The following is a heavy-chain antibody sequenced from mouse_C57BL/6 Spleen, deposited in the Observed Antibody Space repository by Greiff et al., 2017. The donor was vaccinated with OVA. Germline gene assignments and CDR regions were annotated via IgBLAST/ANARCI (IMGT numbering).Heavy chain of an antibody. D-gene: IGHD1-1*01. V-gene: IGHV1-69*01. CDR3: ARGRGTTVVPHYFDY. J-gene: IGHJ2*01. Sequence: VQLQQPGAELVMPGASVKLSCKASGYTFTSYWMHWVKQRPGQGLEWIGEIDPSDSYTNYNQKFKGKSTLTVDKSSSTAYMQLSSLTSEDSAVYYCARGRGTTVVPHYFDYWGQGTTLTVSS. CDR1: GYTFTSYW. CDR2: IDPSDSYT.